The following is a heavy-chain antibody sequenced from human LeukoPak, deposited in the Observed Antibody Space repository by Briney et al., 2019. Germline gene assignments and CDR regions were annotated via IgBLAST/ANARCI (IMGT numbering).Heavy chain of an antibody. CDR1: GGSISSYY. J-gene: IGHJ4*02. CDR3: ARAGSAYSFDY. Sequence: SETLSLTCTVSGGSISSYYWSWIRQPAGKGLECIGRVYSSGSTNYNPSLKSRVTMSIDTSKNQFSLKLTSVTAADTAVYYCARAGSAYSFDYWGQGTLVTVSS. CDR2: VYSSGST. D-gene: IGHD5-12*01. V-gene: IGHV4-4*07.